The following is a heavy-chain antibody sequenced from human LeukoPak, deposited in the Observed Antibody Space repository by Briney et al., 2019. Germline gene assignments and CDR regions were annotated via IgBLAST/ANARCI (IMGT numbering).Heavy chain of an antibody. D-gene: IGHD3-10*01. Sequence: GGSLRLSCAASGFTFSTYTMNWVRQAPGKGLEWVSYITSSSSTIYYADSVKGRFTISRDNAKNSLYLEMNSLRADDTGVYYCALSMVRGPFSFYYYGVDVWGPGTAVTVSS. V-gene: IGHV3-48*04. CDR1: GFTFSTYT. CDR2: ITSSSSTI. CDR3: ALSMVRGPFSFYYYGVDV. J-gene: IGHJ6*02.